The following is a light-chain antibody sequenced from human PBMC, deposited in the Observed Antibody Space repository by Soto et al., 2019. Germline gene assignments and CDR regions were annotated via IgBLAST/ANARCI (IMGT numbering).Light chain of an antibody. Sequence: EIVLTQSPASLSVSPGERATLSCRASQSVSDNYVAWHQQRPGQAPRLLIFGASTRASGIPDRFSGSGSGTNSPLTIRRQAAEDLADYYHQQDGKPTFTCGPGTKGDIK. CDR2: GAS. J-gene: IGKJ3*01. CDR3: QQDGKPTFT. CDR1: QSVSDNY. V-gene: IGKV3-20*01.